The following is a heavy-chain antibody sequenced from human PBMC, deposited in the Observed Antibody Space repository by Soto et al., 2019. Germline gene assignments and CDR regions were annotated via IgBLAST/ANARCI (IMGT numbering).Heavy chain of an antibody. V-gene: IGHV3-73*02. Sequence: EVQLVESGGGLVQPGGSLKLSCAASGFTFSGSAMHWVRQAYGKGLEWVGRIRSKANSYATAYAASVKGRFTISRDDSKNTAYLQMNSLKTEDTAVYYCTRDEMITFGGVIGNDYWGQGTLVTVSS. D-gene: IGHD3-16*02. CDR2: IRSKANSYAT. J-gene: IGHJ4*02. CDR1: GFTFSGSA. CDR3: TRDEMITFGGVIGNDY.